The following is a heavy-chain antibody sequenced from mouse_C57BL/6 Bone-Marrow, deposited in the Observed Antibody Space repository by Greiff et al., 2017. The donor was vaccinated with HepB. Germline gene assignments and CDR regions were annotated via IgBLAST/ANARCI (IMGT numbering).Heavy chain of an antibody. CDR3: ARKGYYYGSSYLYAMDY. Sequence: VQLQESGAELVMPGASVKLSCKASGYTFTSYWMHWVKQRPGQGLEWIGEIDPSDSYTNYNQKFKGKSTLTVDKSSSTAYMQLSSLTSEDSAVYYCARKGYYYGSSYLYAMDYWGQGTSVTVSS. CDR2: IDPSDSYT. J-gene: IGHJ4*01. V-gene: IGHV1-69*01. CDR1: GYTFTSYW. D-gene: IGHD1-1*01.